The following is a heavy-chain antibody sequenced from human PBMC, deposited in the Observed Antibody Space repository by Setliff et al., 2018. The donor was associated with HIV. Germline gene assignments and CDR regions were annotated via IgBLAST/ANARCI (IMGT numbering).Heavy chain of an antibody. Sequence: SETLSLTCTVYGGSFSAYHWSWIRQSPGKGLEWIGYIYYSGSTNYNPSLKSRVTISIDTSKNQFSLKLSPVTAADTAVYYCAIRGSSGWYVGGYFDYWGQGTLVTVSS. D-gene: IGHD6-19*01. CDR1: GGSFSAYH. V-gene: IGHV4-59*12. CDR2: IYYSGST. J-gene: IGHJ4*02. CDR3: AIRGSSGWYVGGYFDY.